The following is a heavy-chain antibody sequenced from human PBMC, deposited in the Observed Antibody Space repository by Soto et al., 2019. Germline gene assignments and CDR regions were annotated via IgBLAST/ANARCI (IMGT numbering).Heavy chain of an antibody. J-gene: IGHJ4*02. D-gene: IGHD3-16*01. CDR1: GYTFTSYA. CDR2: INAGNGNT. V-gene: IGHV1-3*01. Sequence: QVQLVQSGAEVKKPGASVKVSCKASGYTFTSYAMHWVRQAPGQRLEWMGWINAGNGNTKYSQKFQGRVTITRDTSASTAYMELSSLISEDTAVYYCARGDFLTYDDYWGQGTLVTVSS. CDR3: ARGDFLTYDDY.